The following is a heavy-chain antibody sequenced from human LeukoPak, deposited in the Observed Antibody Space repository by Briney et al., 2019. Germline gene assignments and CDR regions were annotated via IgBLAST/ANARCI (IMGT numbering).Heavy chain of an antibody. D-gene: IGHD2-2*01. CDR3: AGLLIYCSSTSCHFDY. V-gene: IGHV4-39*01. CDR2: VYYSGST. CDR1: GGSISSSSYY. J-gene: IGHJ4*02. Sequence: SETLSLTCTVSGGSISSSSYYWGWIRQPPGKGLEWIGSVYYSGSTNYNPSLKSRVTISVDTSNNQFSLKLSSVTAADTAMYYCAGLLIYCSSTSCHFDYWGQGTLVTVSS.